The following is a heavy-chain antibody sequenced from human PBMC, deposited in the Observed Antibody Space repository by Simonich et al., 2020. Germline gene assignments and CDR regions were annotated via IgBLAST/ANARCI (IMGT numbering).Heavy chain of an antibody. CDR1: GFTFSSYW. CDR2: INQDGSEK. J-gene: IGHJ6*03. Sequence: EVQLVESVGGLVQPGGSLRLSCAASGFTFSSYWMSWVRQAPGKVLEWVANINQDGSEKYYVDSVKGRFTISRDNAKNSLYLQMNSLRAEDTAVYYCARDGLGTAYYYYMDVWGKGTTVTVSS. V-gene: IGHV3-7*01. CDR3: ARDGLGTAYYYYMDV. D-gene: IGHD7-27*01.